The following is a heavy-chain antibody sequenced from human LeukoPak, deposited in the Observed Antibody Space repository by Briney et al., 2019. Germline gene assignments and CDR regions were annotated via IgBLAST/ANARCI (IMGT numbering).Heavy chain of an antibody. Sequence: ASVKVSCRASGGTFSSYAIGWVRQAPGQGLEWMGGIIPIFGTANYAQKFQGRVTITADESTSTAYMELSSLRSEDTAVYYCARDGSTHYYGSGSGAFDIWGQGTMVTVSS. D-gene: IGHD3-10*01. J-gene: IGHJ3*02. CDR3: ARDGSTHYYGSGSGAFDI. V-gene: IGHV1-69*13. CDR1: GGTFSSYA. CDR2: IIPIFGTA.